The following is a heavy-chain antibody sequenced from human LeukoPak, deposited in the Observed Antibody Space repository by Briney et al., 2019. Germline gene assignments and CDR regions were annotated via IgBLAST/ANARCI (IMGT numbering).Heavy chain of an antibody. J-gene: IGHJ5*02. CDR2: ITSSTSTV. V-gene: IGHV3-48*04. Sequence: GGSLRLSCAASEFTFSSYAMNWVRQAPGKGLEWVSYITSSTSTVYYADSVKGRFTISRDNAKNSLYLQMNSLRAEDTALYYCVRQSASWGQGTLVTVSS. CDR3: VRQSAS. CDR1: EFTFSSYA.